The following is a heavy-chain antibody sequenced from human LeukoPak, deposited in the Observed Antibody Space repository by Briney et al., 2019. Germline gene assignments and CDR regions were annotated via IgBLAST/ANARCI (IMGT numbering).Heavy chain of an antibody. CDR2: IYYSGST. CDR3: ARRYYYGSGSTYNWFDP. J-gene: IGHJ5*02. CDR1: GGSISSSSYY. V-gene: IGHV4-39*01. Sequence: KPSETLSLTCTVSGGSISSSSYYWGWIRQPPGKGLEWIGSIYYSGSTYYNPSLKSRVTISVDTSENQFSLKLSSVTAADTAVYYCARRYYYGSGSTYNWFDPWGQGTLVTVSS. D-gene: IGHD3-10*01.